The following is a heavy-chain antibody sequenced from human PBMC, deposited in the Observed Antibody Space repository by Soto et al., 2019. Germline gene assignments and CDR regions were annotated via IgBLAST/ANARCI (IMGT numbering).Heavy chain of an antibody. CDR3: ARGEDDYGDFGSMDV. V-gene: IGHV1-69*01. Sequence: QVQLVQSGAEVKKPGSSVKLSCRASGGHFDRFALSWLRQAHGQGLEWMGGIIPFLSATSYAQKFQGRVTITADESARTLYLELRGLTSDDTAVYYCARGEDDYGDFGSMDVWGQGTSVTVSS. J-gene: IGHJ6*02. CDR2: IIPFLSAT. D-gene: IGHD4-17*01. CDR1: GGHFDRFA.